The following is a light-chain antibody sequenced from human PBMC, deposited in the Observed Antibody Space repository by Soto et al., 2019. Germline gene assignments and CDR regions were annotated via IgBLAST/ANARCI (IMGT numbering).Light chain of an antibody. J-gene: IGKJ1*01. CDR2: GAS. CDR1: QSVSSSY. Sequence: EIVVTQSPGTLSLSPGERATLSCRASQSVSSSYFAWYQQKPGQAPRLLIYGASSRATDIPDRFSGSGSGTDFTLTISRLEPEDFAVYYCQEYGSSRTFGQGTKVEIK. V-gene: IGKV3-20*01. CDR3: QEYGSSRT.